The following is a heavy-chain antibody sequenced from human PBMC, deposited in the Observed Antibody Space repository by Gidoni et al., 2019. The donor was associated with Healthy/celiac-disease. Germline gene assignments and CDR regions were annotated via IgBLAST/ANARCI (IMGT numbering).Heavy chain of an antibody. V-gene: IGHV3-21*01. J-gene: IGHJ3*02. CDR2: ISSISSYI. Sequence: EVQLVESGGGLVKPGGSLRLSCAASGFTFSSYSMNWVRQAPGKGLEWVASISSISSYIYYADSVKGRFTISRDNAKNSLYLQRNSLRAEDTAVYYCARVWAFDIWGQGTMVTVSS. CDR1: GFTFSSYS. D-gene: IGHD3-16*01. CDR3: ARVWAFDI.